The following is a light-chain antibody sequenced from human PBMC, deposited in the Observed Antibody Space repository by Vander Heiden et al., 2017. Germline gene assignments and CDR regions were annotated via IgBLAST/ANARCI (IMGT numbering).Light chain of an antibody. CDR1: QSVVSKY. CDR3: QQYGSSPYT. CDR2: GAS. J-gene: IGKJ2*01. V-gene: IGKV3-20*01. Sequence: EIVLTQSPGTLSSSPGQRATLSCRASQSVVSKYLAWYKQKPGQAPRLLIYGASTRATGIPDRFSGSGSGTDFTLTISGLESEDLAMYYCQQYGSSPYTFGEGTKLEIK.